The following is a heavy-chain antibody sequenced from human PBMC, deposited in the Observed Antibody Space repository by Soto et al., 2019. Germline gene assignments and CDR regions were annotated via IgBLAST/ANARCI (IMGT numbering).Heavy chain of an antibody. CDR1: GGSFSGYY. Sequence: SDTLSLTCAVYGGSFSGYYWNWIRQPLGKGLEWIGEINPSGSTNYSPSFGSRVTISVDKYKNQFSLRLRSVTAADTAVYYCAAGTVIVSRGVKWASRRPDYSYNGMGGWAKGQRSTSP. CDR3: AAGTVIVSRGVKWASRRPDYSYNGMGG. V-gene: IGHV4-34*01. J-gene: IGHJ6*02. D-gene: IGHD3-16*02. CDR2: INPSGST.